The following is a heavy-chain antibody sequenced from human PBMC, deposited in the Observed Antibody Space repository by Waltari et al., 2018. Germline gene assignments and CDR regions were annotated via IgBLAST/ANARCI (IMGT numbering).Heavy chain of an antibody. J-gene: IGHJ4*02. CDR3: ARFGPISPLED. V-gene: IGHV4-39*01. D-gene: IGHD3-3*01. Sequence: QTQLQESGPGLVKASETVSLNCSVTGTSIAGSPFYWGWIRQPPGRGLEWLGTIYSSGRTTYNPSLQSRVTIAIHTTTNQFSLKLTSVTAADTAFYFCARFGPISPLEDWGQGTLITVSS. CDR1: GTSIAGSPFY. CDR2: IYSSGRT.